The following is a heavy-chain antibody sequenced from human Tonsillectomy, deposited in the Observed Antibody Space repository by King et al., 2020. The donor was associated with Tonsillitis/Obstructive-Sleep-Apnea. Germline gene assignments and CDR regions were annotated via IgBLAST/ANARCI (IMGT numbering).Heavy chain of an antibody. D-gene: IGHD3-3*01. CDR1: GFTFSSYA. J-gene: IGHJ6*02. CDR3: ARDFPSYYDFWSGYQNYYYYYGMDV. CDR2: ISYDGSNK. Sequence: VQLVESGGGVVQPGRSLRLSCAASGFTFSSYAMHWVRQAPGKGLEWVAVISYDGSNKYYADSVKGRFTISRDNSKNTLYLQMNSLRAEDTAVYYCARDFPSYYDFWSGYQNYYYYYGMDVWGQGTTVTVSS. V-gene: IGHV3-30*04.